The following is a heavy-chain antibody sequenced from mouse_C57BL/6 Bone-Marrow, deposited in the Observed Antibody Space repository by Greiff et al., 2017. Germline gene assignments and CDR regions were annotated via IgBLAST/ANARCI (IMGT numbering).Heavy chain of an antibody. Sequence: QVQLQQPGTELVKPGASVKLSCKASGYTFTSYWMHWVKQRPGQGLEWIGNINPSNGGTNYNEKFKSKATLTVDKSSSTAFMQLSSLTSEDSAVYYCARSPYYYGSSYAMDYWGQGTSVTVSS. CDR1: GYTFTSYW. CDR2: INPSNGGT. CDR3: ARSPYYYGSSYAMDY. V-gene: IGHV1-53*01. D-gene: IGHD1-1*01. J-gene: IGHJ4*01.